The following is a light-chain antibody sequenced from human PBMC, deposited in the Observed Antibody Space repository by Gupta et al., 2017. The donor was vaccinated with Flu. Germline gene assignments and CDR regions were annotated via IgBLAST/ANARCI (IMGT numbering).Light chain of an antibody. Sequence: SYELTQPPSVSVSPGQTARITCSGEALPNPFAYWYQERLGQAPVLVIYKDSERPSGIPDRFSGSSSGTTVTLTISGVQAEDEADYHCQSADSRGTYVFGNGTKVIV. CDR2: KDS. V-gene: IGLV3-25*02. J-gene: IGLJ1*01. CDR1: ALPNPF. CDR3: QSADSRGTYV.